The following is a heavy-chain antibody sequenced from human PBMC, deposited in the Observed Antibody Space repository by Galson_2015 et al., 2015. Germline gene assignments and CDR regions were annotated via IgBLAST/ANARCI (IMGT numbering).Heavy chain of an antibody. CDR1: GGSVSSGGYY. Sequence: ETLSLTCTVSGGSVSSGGYYWSWIRQPPGKGLEWIGYIYYSGSTNYNPSLKSRVTISVDTSKNQFSLKLSSVTAADTAVYYCARDNPGGGQRVEDAFDIWGQGTMVTVSS. CDR3: ARDNPGGGQRVEDAFDI. CDR2: IYYSGST. D-gene: IGHD2-15*01. J-gene: IGHJ3*02. V-gene: IGHV4-61*08.